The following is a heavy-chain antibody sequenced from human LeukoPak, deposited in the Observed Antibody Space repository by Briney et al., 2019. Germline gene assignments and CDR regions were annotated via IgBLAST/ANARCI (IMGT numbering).Heavy chain of an antibody. CDR1: GGSISSYY. Sequence: SETLSLTCTVSGGSISSYYWSWIRQPAGKGLEWIGRIYTSRSTNYNPSLKSRVTMSVDTSKNQFSLKLSSVTAADTAVYYCARDHMEDYGLYYYYGMDVWGQGTTVTVSS. CDR3: ARDHMEDYGLYYYYGMDV. CDR2: IYTSRST. J-gene: IGHJ6*02. V-gene: IGHV4-4*07. D-gene: IGHD4-17*01.